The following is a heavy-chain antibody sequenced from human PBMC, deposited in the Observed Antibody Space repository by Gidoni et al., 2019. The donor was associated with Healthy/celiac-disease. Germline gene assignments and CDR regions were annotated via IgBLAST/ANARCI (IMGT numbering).Heavy chain of an antibody. CDR1: GFTFDDYA. V-gene: IGHV3-9*01. CDR3: AKGSYSEDWFDP. J-gene: IGHJ5*02. Sequence: EVQLVESGGGLVQPGRYLRLSCAASGFTFDDYAMHWVRQAPGKGLEWVSGISWNSGSIGYADSVKCRFTISRDNAKNSLYLQMNSLRAEDTALYYCAKGSYSEDWFDPWGQGTLVTVSS. CDR2: ISWNSGSI. D-gene: IGHD4-4*01.